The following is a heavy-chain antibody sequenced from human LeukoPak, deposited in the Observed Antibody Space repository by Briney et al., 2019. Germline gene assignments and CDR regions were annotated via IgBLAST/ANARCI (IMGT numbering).Heavy chain of an antibody. V-gene: IGHV4-59*11. CDR3: ARDGRDYYFDY. CDR2: IHYSGST. CDR1: GGSLTSHF. D-gene: IGHD5-24*01. J-gene: IGHJ4*02. Sequence: SETLSLTCTVSGGSLTSHFRSWIRQPPGKGLEWIGYIHYSGSTNYNPFLTSRVTISIDTSKNQFSLKLSSVTAADTALYYCARDGRDYYFDYWGQGTLVTVSS.